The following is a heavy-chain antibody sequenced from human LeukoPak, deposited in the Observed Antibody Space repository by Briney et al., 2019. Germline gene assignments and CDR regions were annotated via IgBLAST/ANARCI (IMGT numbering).Heavy chain of an antibody. CDR3: ARDSRGYSYGYPKYYFDY. D-gene: IGHD5-18*01. V-gene: IGHV4-34*01. CDR1: GGSFSGYY. CDR2: INHSGST. J-gene: IGHJ4*02. Sequence: SETLSLTCAVYGGSFSGYYWSWIRQPPGKGLEWIGEINHSGSTNYNPSLKSRVTISVDTSKNQFSLKLSSVTAADTAVYYCARDSRGYSYGYPKYYFDYWGQGTLVTVSS.